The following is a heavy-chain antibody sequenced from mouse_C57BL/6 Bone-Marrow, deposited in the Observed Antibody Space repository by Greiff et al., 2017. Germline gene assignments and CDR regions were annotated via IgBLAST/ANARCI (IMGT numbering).Heavy chain of an antibody. CDR3: ASGGDYYGSSYFWYFDV. CDR2: IYPRSGNP. Sequence: QVQLKQSGAELARPGASVKLSCKASGYTFTSYGISWVKQRTGQGLEWIGEIYPRSGNPYYNEKFKGKATLTADKSSSTAYMELRSLTSEDSAVYFCASGGDYYGSSYFWYFDVGGTGTTVTVSS. D-gene: IGHD1-1*01. CDR1: GYTFTSYG. J-gene: IGHJ1*03. V-gene: IGHV1-81*01.